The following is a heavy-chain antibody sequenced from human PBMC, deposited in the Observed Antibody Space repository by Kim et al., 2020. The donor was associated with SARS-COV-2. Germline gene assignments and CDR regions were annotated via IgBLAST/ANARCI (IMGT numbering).Heavy chain of an antibody. J-gene: IGHJ4*02. Sequence: GGSLRLSCAASGFTFSSYAMSWVRQAPGKGLEWVSAISGSGGSTYYADSVKGRFTISRDNSKNTLYLQMNSLRAEYTAVYYCATPYSSSPFDYWGQGTLVTVSS. CDR2: ISGSGGST. CDR3: ATPYSSSPFDY. V-gene: IGHV3-23*01. D-gene: IGHD6-13*01. CDR1: GFTFSSYA.